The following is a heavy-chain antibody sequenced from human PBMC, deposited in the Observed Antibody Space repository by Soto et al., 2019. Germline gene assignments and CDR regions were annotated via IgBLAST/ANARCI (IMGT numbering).Heavy chain of an antibody. Sequence: SETLSLTCTVSGDSMSGYYWSWIRQTPGKGLEWIGYVFYSGSTNYNPSLKSRVTISEDTSKNQFSLNLNSVTAADTAVYYCARCGYSCCGHHYFEYCVHTTLATVFS. D-gene: IGHD5-12*01. CDR3: ARCGYSCCGHHYFEY. CDR2: VFYSGST. J-gene: IGHJ4*01. V-gene: IGHV4-59*01. CDR1: GDSMSGYY.